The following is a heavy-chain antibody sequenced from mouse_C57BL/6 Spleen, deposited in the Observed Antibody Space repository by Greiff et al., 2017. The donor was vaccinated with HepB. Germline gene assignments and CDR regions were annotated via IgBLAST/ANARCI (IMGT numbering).Heavy chain of an antibody. V-gene: IGHV14-4*01. Sequence: EVQLQESGAELVRPGASVKLSCTASGFNIKDYYMHWVKQRPEQGLEWIGWIDPENGDTEYASKFPGKATITADTSTNTAYLQLSSLTSEAADVYYCTTGGTTVQYYFDYWGQGTTLTVSS. CDR1: GFNIKDYY. J-gene: IGHJ2*01. D-gene: IGHD1-1*01. CDR3: TTGGTTVQYYFDY. CDR2: IDPENGDT.